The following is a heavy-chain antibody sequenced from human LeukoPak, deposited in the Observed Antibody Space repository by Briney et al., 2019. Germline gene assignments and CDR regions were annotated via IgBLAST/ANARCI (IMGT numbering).Heavy chain of an antibody. Sequence: PGGSLRLSCAASGFTFSSFWMCWLRQAPGKGLEWVANIKPDGSGTYYVDSVKGRFTISRDNVKNSVYLQMSSLRAEDTAMYYCARSSTGAFDIRGQGTMVTVSS. D-gene: IGHD3-10*01. CDR1: GFTFSSFW. CDR3: ARSSTGAFDI. J-gene: IGHJ3*02. V-gene: IGHV3-7*05. CDR2: IKPDGSGT.